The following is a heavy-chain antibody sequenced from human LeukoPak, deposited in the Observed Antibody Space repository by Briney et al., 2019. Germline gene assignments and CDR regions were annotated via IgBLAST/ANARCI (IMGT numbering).Heavy chain of an antibody. Sequence: GGSLRLSCAASGFTFSSYSMNWVRQAPGKGLEWVSYISSSSSTIYYADSVKGRFTISRDNAKNSLYLQMNSLRDEDTAVYYCARVNDGDYVRYYYYGMDVWGQGTTVTVFS. D-gene: IGHD4-17*01. CDR1: GFTFSSYS. CDR3: ARVNDGDYVRYYYYGMDV. V-gene: IGHV3-48*02. J-gene: IGHJ6*02. CDR2: ISSSSSTI.